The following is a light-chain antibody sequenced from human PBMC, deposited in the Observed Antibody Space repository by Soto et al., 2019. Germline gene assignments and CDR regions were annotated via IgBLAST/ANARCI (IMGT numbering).Light chain of an antibody. CDR3: QQYNYWWT. Sequence: EIVMTQSPATLSVSPGERATLSCRASQSVSSDLAWYQQKPGQAPRLLIYGASTRATAIPARFSDSGSGTEFTLTISSLQSEDFAVYYCQQYNYWWTFGQGTKVEIK. CDR2: GAS. CDR1: QSVSSD. J-gene: IGKJ1*01. V-gene: IGKV3-15*01.